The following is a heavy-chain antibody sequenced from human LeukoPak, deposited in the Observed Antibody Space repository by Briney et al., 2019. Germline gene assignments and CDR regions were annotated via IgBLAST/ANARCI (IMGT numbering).Heavy chain of an antibody. CDR2: ISYDGSNK. V-gene: IGHV3-30-3*01. Sequence: GGSLRLSCAASGFTFSSYAMHWVRQAPGKGLEWVAVISYDGSNKYYADSVKGRFTISRDNSKNSLYLQMNSLRAEDMALYYCAKERYNYDFDYWGQGTLVTDSS. D-gene: IGHD5-18*01. CDR1: GFTFSSYA. CDR3: AKERYNYDFDY. J-gene: IGHJ4*02.